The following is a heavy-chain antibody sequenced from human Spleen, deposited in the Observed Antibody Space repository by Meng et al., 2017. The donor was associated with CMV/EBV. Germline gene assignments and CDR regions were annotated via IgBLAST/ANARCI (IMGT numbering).Heavy chain of an antibody. V-gene: IGHV3-11*01. Sequence: SCEFSGCPFSDYSISWIRQAPGKGLEWISTIRSGGGNIDYADSVKGRFTIFRDNAKNSVYLQMNTLRAEDTAVYYCARDRSLYFFDYWGQGTLVTVSS. CDR3: ARDRSLYFFDY. D-gene: IGHD3-16*02. CDR2: IRSGGGNI. J-gene: IGHJ4*02. CDR1: GCPFSDYS.